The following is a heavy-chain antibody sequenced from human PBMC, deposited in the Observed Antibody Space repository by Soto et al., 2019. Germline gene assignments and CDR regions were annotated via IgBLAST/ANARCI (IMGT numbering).Heavy chain of an antibody. D-gene: IGHD6-13*01. CDR1: GFTFSSYS. Sequence: VGSLRLSCAASGFTFSSYSMNWVRQAPGKGLEWVSSISSSSSYIYYADSVKGRFTISRDNAKNSLYLQMNSLRAEDTAVYYCARGYSSSWYQPNYFDYWGQGTLVTVSS. CDR2: ISSSSSYI. J-gene: IGHJ4*02. CDR3: ARGYSSSWYQPNYFDY. V-gene: IGHV3-21*01.